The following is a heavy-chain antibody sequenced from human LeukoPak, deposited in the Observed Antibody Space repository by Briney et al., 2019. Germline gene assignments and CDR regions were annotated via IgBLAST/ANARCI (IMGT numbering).Heavy chain of an antibody. V-gene: IGHV4-38-2*02. CDR2: IHYTRST. Sequence: SETLSLTCTVSGYSISSAYYWGWMRQPPGKGLEWIGTIHYTRSTDYSPSLTSRLTLSVDTSTNQFSLKLTSVTAADTAVYYCARGFWSRYYDYWGQGTLVTVPS. CDR3: ARGFWSRYYDY. J-gene: IGHJ4*02. CDR1: GYSISSAYY. D-gene: IGHD2-8*02.